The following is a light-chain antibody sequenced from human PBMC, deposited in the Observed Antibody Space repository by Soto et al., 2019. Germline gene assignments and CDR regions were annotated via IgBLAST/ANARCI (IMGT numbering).Light chain of an antibody. CDR1: QSVSSY. CDR3: QQRSS. J-gene: IGKJ5*01. V-gene: IGKV3-11*01. Sequence: EMVMTQSPDTLSVSPGERITLSCRASQSVSSYLAWYQQKPGQAPRLLIYDVSNRATGIPGRFSGSGSGTDFTLTISGLEPGDFAVYYCQQRSSFGQGTRLEIK. CDR2: DVS.